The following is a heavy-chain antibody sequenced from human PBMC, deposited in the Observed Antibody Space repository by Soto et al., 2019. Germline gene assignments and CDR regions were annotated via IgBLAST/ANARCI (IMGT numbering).Heavy chain of an antibody. V-gene: IGHV3-23*01. Sequence: GGSLRLSCSGSGFTFVRFAISWVRQVPGKGLEWVSAISGSCQTTYYADSVKGLFTVSRYNSNNTLYLQMNSLRAEDTAVYYCAKDQRKTPIFAVVTLYWGQRTLVTVSS. J-gene: IGHJ4*02. CDR2: ISGSCQTT. CDR3: AKDQRKTPIFAVVTLY. CDR1: GFTFVRFA. D-gene: IGHD3-3*02.